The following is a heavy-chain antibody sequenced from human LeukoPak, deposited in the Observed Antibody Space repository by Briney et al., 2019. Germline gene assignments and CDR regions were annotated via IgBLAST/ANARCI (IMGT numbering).Heavy chain of an antibody. J-gene: IGHJ4*02. D-gene: IGHD4-17*01. CDR3: GRDSRDYGVDY. Sequence: SETLSLTCTVSGGSISSSSYYWSWIRQPPGKGLEWIGYIYYSGSTNYNPSLKSRVTISVDTSKNQFSLKLSSVTAADTAVYYCGRDSRDYGVDYWGQGTLVTVSS. CDR1: GGSISSSSYY. CDR2: IYYSGST. V-gene: IGHV4-61*01.